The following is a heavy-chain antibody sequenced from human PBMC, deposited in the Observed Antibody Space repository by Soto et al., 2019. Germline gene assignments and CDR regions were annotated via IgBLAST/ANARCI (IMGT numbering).Heavy chain of an antibody. CDR2: ISHDGGAT. J-gene: IGHJ5*02. CDR3: AKDWGSSGWYNWFDP. CDR1: GFTFSTSG. D-gene: IGHD6-13*01. Sequence: QVQLVESGGGVVQSGRSLRLSCAASGFTFSTSGMHWIRQAPGKGLEWVAMISHDGGATYYVDSVKGRFTISRDTDKNTLHLQVDSLRPEDTATYYCAKDWGSSGWYNWFDPVGQGTLVTVSS. V-gene: IGHV3-30*18.